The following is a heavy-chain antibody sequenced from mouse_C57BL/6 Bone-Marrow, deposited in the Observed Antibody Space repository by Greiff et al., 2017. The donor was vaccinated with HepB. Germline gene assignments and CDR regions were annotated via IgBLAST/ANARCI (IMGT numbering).Heavy chain of an antibody. J-gene: IGHJ2*01. CDR2: IDPENGDT. D-gene: IGHD1-1*01. Sequence: VQLKQSGAELVRPGASVKLSCTASGFNIKDDYMHWVKQRPEQGLEWIGWIDPENGDTEYASKFQGKATITADTSSNTAYLQLSSLTSEDTAVYYCTTWGTTVVASFDYWGQGTTLTVSS. CDR3: TTWGTTVVASFDY. V-gene: IGHV14-4*01. CDR1: GFNIKDDY.